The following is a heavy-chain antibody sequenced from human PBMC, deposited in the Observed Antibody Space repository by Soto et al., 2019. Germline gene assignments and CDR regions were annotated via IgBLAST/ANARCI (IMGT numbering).Heavy chain of an antibody. CDR3: AKDRRDYDLGFDY. Sequence: WGSLRLSCAASGFTFSSYGMHWVRQAPGKGLEWVAVISYDGSNKYYADSVKGRFTISRDNSKNTLYLQMNSLRAEDTAVYYCAKDRRDYDLGFDYWGQGTLVTVSS. CDR1: GFTFSSYG. D-gene: IGHD3-3*01. V-gene: IGHV3-30*18. CDR2: ISYDGSNK. J-gene: IGHJ4*02.